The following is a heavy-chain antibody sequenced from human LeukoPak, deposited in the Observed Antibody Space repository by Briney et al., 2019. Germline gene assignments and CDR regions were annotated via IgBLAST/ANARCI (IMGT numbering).Heavy chain of an antibody. CDR3: ARDFHDSSGYYPDY. V-gene: IGHV3-74*01. CDR2: INSDGSST. CDR1: GFTFSSYW. D-gene: IGHD3-22*01. J-gene: IGHJ4*02. Sequence: GGSLRLSCAASGFTFSSYWMHWVRQAPGKGLVWVSRINSDGSSTSYADSVKGRFTISRDNAKNSLYLQMNSLRAEDTAVYYCARDFHDSSGYYPDYWGQGTLVTVSS.